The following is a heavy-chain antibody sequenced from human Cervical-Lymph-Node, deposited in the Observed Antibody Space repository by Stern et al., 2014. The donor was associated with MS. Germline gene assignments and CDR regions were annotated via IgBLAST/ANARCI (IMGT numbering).Heavy chain of an antibody. V-gene: IGHV4-30-4*01. J-gene: IGHJ4*02. Sequence: QVQLQESGPGRVRPSETLSLTCTVSGGSISRGDHYWTWIRQSPGNGLEWIGPTYHTQTTKYSPSLKGRVTISEDSSKNQFSLKLTSVTAADTAVYYCVGKQEYGDYDEWGQGTQVIVSS. CDR1: GGSISRGDHY. CDR3: VGKQEYGDYDE. CDR2: TYHTQTT. D-gene: IGHD4-17*01.